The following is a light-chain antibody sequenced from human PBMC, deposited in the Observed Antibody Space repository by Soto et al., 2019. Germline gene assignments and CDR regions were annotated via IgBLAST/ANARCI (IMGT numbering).Light chain of an antibody. CDR2: EVS. J-gene: IGLJ1*01. CDR1: SXDVGVYNY. V-gene: IGLV2-14*01. CDR3: GSITSSTTSV. Sequence: QSVLTQPASVSGSPGQSITISCTGSSXDVGVYNYISWYQHHPGKAPKLMIYEVSNRPSGVSNRFSGSKSGNTASLTISGLQTEDEADYYCGSITSSTTSVFGTGTKVTVL.